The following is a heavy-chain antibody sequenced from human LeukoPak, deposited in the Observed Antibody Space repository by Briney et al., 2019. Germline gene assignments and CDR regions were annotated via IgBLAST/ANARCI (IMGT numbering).Heavy chain of an antibody. CDR2: IYPGDSDT. CDR1: GYSFTSYW. D-gene: IGHD3-22*01. CDR3: ATYYYDSSGYYYYFDY. V-gene: IGHV5-51*01. Sequence: GESLKTSCKGSGYSFTSYWIGWVRQMPGKGLEWMGIIYPGDSDTRYSPSFQGQVTISADKSISTAYLQWSSLKASDTAMYYCATYYYDSSGYYYYFDYWGQGTLVTVSS. J-gene: IGHJ4*02.